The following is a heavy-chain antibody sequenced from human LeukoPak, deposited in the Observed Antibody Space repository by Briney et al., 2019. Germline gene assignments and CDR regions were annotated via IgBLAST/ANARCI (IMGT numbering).Heavy chain of an antibody. CDR2: ISSSSSTI. J-gene: IGHJ4*02. CDR3: ARGAIGYSYGCIDY. D-gene: IGHD5-18*01. V-gene: IGHV3-48*01. Sequence: VGCLRLSPAPSGVTPRIYSMNSGSPAPQERRWRVSYISSSSSTIYYADSVKGRFTISRDNAKNSLYLQMNSLRAEDTAVYYCARGAIGYSYGCIDYWGQGTLVTVSS. CDR1: GVTPRIYS.